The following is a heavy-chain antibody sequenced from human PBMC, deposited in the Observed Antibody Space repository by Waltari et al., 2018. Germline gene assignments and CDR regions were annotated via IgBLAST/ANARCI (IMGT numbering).Heavy chain of an antibody. Sequence: QVQLQQWGAGLLKPSETLSLTCAVYGGSFSGYYWSWIRQPPGKGLEWIGEINHSGRTNYNPSLKSRVTISVDTSKNQFSLKLSSVTAADTAVYYCARGLGYDYIWGSYRYSGKGYFDYWGQGTLVTVSS. CDR1: GGSFSGYY. CDR3: ARGLGYDYIWGSYRYSGKGYFDY. V-gene: IGHV4-34*01. J-gene: IGHJ4*02. CDR2: INHSGRT. D-gene: IGHD3-16*02.